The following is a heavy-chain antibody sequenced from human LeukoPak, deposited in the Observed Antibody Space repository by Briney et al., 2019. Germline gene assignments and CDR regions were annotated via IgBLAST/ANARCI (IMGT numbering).Heavy chain of an antibody. D-gene: IGHD4-17*01. J-gene: IGHJ4*02. CDR1: GYTFTGYY. CDR2: INPNSGGT. Sequence: ASVKVSCKASGYTFTGYYMHWVRQAPGQGLEWMGWINPNSGGTNYARKFQGRVTMTRDTSISTAYMELTRLRSDDTAVYYCARGNGDYWFDYWGQGTLVTVSS. V-gene: IGHV1-2*02. CDR3: ARGNGDYWFDY.